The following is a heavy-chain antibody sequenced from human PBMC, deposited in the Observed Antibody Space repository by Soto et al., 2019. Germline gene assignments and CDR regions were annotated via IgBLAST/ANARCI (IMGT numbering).Heavy chain of an antibody. J-gene: IGHJ6*02. CDR1: GGSISSSSYY. CDR3: ARDRLMATAGTARHYFGLDV. CDR2: IYYSGNT. D-gene: IGHD5-18*01. V-gene: IGHV4-39*07. Sequence: PSETLSLTCTVSGGSISSSSYYWGWIRQPPGKGLEWIGNIYYSGNTYYNPSLKSRLTISVDTSKNQFSLNLSSVTAADTAVYYCARDRLMATAGTARHYFGLDVWGQGTTVTVSS.